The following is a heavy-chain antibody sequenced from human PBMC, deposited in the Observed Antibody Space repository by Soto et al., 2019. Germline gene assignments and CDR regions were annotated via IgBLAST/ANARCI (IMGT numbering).Heavy chain of an antibody. D-gene: IGHD6-19*01. CDR2: INPISGPA. J-gene: IGHJ4*02. Sequence: ASVKVSCKASGGIFNMYSFSWVRQAPGQGLEWMGGINPISGPANYAQKFQARVTITADRSANTVYLQLTSLKSEDTAVYYCARKRAIAVAGSFHTWCQGTRVTVSS. V-gene: IGHV1-69*06. CDR1: GGIFNMYS. CDR3: ARKRAIAVAGSFHT.